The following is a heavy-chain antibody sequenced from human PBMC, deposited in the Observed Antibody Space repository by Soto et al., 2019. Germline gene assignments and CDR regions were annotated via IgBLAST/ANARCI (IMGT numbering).Heavy chain of an antibody. V-gene: IGHV1-18*01. Sequence: QVQLVQSGAEVKKPGASVTVSCKASGYTFTTYGVSWVRQAPGQGLEWLGWINGYNGNAKYAENLQGRVSMTTDTSTSTAYMELRSLRSDDTAVYYCARMGDVPYYYYSIDVWGPGATVTGSS. J-gene: IGHJ6*02. D-gene: IGHD3-16*01. CDR3: ARMGDVPYYYYSIDV. CDR2: INGYNGNA. CDR1: GYTFTTYG.